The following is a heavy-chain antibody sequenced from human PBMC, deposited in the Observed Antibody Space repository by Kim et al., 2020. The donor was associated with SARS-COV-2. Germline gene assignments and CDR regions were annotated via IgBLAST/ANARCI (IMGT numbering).Heavy chain of an antibody. Sequence: GGSLRLSCAASGFTFSSYAMHWVRQAPGKGLEWVAVISYDGSNKYYADSVKGRFTISRDNSKNTLYLQMNSLRAEDTAVYYCARDRRQQQLVLLYGMDVCGQGTTVTVSS. CDR3: ARDRRQQQLVLLYGMDV. D-gene: IGHD6-13*01. J-gene: IGHJ6*02. CDR1: GFTFSSYA. CDR2: ISYDGSNK. V-gene: IGHV3-30*04.